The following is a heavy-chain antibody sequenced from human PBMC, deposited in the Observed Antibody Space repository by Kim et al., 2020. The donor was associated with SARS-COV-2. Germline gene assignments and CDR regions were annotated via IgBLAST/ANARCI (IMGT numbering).Heavy chain of an antibody. CDR1: GGSFSGYY. D-gene: IGHD6-13*01. V-gene: IGHV4-34*01. CDR2: INHSGST. CDR3: ARGLAPGIAAAGVKYYYY. Sequence: SETLSLTCAVYGGSFSGYYWSWIRQPPGKGLEWIGEINHSGSTNYNPSLKSRVTISVDTSKNQFSLKLSSVTAADTAVYYCARGLAPGIAAAGVKYYYY. J-gene: IGHJ6*01.